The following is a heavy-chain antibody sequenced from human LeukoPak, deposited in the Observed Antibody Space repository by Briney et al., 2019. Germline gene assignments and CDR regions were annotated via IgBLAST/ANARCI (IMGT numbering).Heavy chain of an antibody. V-gene: IGHV4-4*02. Sequence: SGTLSLTCAVSGGSITNSYWWTWVRQSPGKGLEWVGEIYYSGSTYYNPSLKSRVTISVDTSKNQFSLKLSSVTAADTAVYYCARRESSSWYVRFDPWGQGTLVTVSS. CDR2: IYYSGST. CDR3: ARRESSSWYVRFDP. J-gene: IGHJ5*02. D-gene: IGHD6-13*01. CDR1: GGSITNSYW.